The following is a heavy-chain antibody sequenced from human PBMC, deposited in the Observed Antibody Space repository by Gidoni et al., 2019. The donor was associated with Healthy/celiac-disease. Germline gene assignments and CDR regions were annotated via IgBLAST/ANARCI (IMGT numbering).Heavy chain of an antibody. CDR2: LRGSGETP. J-gene: IGHJ4*02. D-gene: IGHD1-1*01. CDR1: GFTFSSYV. CDR3: AKAYGTTGTATYLFDS. V-gene: IGHV3-23*04. Sequence: EVQLVESGGGVIQPGGSLRLSCAASGFTFSSYVMSWVRQAPGKGLEWVSALRGSGETPSYADSVKGRFTISRDNAKNTVYLQTSSLRVEDTAIYYCAKAYGTTGTATYLFDSWGQGTLVTVSS.